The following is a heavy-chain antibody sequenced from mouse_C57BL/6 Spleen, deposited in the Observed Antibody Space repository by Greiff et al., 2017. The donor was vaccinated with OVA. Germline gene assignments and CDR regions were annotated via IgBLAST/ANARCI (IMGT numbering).Heavy chain of an antibody. V-gene: IGHV1-18*01. J-gene: IGHJ3*01. CDR2: INPNNGGT. D-gene: IGHD1-1*01. CDR3: ARTARGSSPWFAD. CDR1: GYTFTDYN. Sequence: VQLQQSGPELVKPGASVKIPCKASGYTFTDYNMDWVKQSHGKSLEWIGDINPNNGGTIYNQKFKGKATLTVDKSSSTAYMELRSLTSEDTAVYYCARTARGSSPWFADWGQGTLVTVAA.